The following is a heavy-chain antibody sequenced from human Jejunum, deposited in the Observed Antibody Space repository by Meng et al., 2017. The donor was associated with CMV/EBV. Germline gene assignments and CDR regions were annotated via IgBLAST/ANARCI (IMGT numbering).Heavy chain of an antibody. CDR2: IYYPGNT. CDR1: CCSVPPSS. D-gene: IGHD6-19*01. J-gene: IGHJ4*02. CDR3: ARAGLNGLWLVPGY. Sequence: VSCCSVPPSSWGWSRQPPGKGLEWIGYIYYPGNTNSNPSLESRVTMSVDTSKNQLSLKLSSVTAADTAVYYCARAGLNGLWLVPGYWGPGTLVTVSS. V-gene: IGHV4-59*02.